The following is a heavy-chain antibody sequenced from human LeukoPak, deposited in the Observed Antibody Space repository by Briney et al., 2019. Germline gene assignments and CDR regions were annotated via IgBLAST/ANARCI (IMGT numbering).Heavy chain of an antibody. Sequence: QPGGSLRLSCAASGFTVSSNYMSWVRRAPGKGLEWVSVIYSGGSTYYADSVKGGFTISRDNSKNTLYLQMNSLRAEDTAVYFCARPPAYYPGWGQGTLVTVSS. CDR2: IYSGGST. V-gene: IGHV3-66*04. CDR3: ARPPAYYPG. D-gene: IGHD3-10*01. J-gene: IGHJ4*02. CDR1: GFTVSSNY.